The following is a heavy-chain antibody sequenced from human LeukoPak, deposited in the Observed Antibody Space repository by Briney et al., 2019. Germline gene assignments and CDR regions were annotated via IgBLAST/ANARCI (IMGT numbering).Heavy chain of an antibody. CDR3: ARQGAVGGTYHYYGLDV. J-gene: IGHJ6*02. D-gene: IGHD6-19*01. V-gene: IGHV4-59*08. CDR1: GGSISGFF. Sequence: PSETLSLTCTVSGGSISGFFWSWIRQPPGKGLEWIGYIYSSGSTNYSPTLKSRVTKSEDTSKNQFSLNLRSVTAADTAVYYCARQGAVGGTYHYYGLDVWGQGITVTVS. CDR2: IYSSGST.